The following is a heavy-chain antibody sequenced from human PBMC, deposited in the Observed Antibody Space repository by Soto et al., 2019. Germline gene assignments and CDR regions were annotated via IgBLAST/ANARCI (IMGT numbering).Heavy chain of an antibody. V-gene: IGHV3-30*04. D-gene: IGHD2-2*01. Sequence: QVQLVESGGGVVQPGRSLRLSCAASGFAFSSFPMHWVRQAPGKGLDWVAVISDDGRNKYYPDSVKGRFTMSKDNYENTLSLEITSLGAEETAVYYCAIDSLFCSGATCYSGLEQWGLGTLVPGSS. CDR1: GFAFSSFP. CDR3: AIDSLFCSGATCYSGLEQ. J-gene: IGHJ4*02. CDR2: ISDDGRNK.